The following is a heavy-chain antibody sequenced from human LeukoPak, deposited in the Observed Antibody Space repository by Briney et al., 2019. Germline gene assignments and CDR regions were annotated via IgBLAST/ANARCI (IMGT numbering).Heavy chain of an antibody. J-gene: IGHJ3*02. CDR3: ARPYLSGSSDAFDI. Sequence: SETLSLTCTISGGSISSYYWSWIRQPPGKGLEWIGYIYYSGSTNYNPSLKSRVTISVDTSKNQFSLKLSSVTAADTAVYYCARPYLSGSSDAFDIRGQGTMVTVSS. CDR1: GGSISSYY. D-gene: IGHD1-26*01. V-gene: IGHV4-59*08. CDR2: IYYSGST.